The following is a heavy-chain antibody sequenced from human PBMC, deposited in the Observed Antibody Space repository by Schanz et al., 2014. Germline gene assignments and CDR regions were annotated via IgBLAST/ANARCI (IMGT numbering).Heavy chain of an antibody. CDR3: ARDLIAAAESWFDP. CDR1: GYTLKDHA. D-gene: IGHD6-13*01. CDR2: INPANGNT. J-gene: IGHJ5*02. Sequence: QVQLVQSGPEVKKPGASVKVSCQASGYTLKDHAMHWVRQAPGQSLEWLGWINPANGNTHYSPRLNGRASISSDTAASTVYRHFSSLKSDDTAVYSCARDLIAAAESWFDPWGQGTPITVAS. V-gene: IGHV1-3*01.